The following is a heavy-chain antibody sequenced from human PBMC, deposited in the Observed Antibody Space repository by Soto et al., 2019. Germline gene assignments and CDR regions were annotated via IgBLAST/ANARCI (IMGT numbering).Heavy chain of an antibody. Sequence: PSLTMPLPWTVSCGSIRSGGYYRTCNKQHPGKGLEWIGYIYYSGSTYYNPSLKSRVTISVDTSKNQFSLKLSSVTAADPAVYYFARDGGIRNSCNFLEFWIQGTLVTVSP. CDR1: CGSIRSGGYY. D-gene: IGHD3-3*01. CDR2: IYYSGST. CDR3: ARDGGIRNSCNFLEF. V-gene: IGHV4-31*02. J-gene: IGHJ4*02.